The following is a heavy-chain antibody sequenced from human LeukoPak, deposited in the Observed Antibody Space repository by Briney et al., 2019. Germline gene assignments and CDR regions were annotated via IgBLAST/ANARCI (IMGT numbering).Heavy chain of an antibody. V-gene: IGHV1-2*02. J-gene: IGHJ4*02. CDR1: GYTFTAYY. CDR2: VSPNNGGA. Sequence: ASVKVSCKASGYTFTAYYIHWVRQAPGQRLEWMGWVSPNNGGANYAQKFQGRVTMTRDTSISTLYMDLNSLRSDDTAVYYCARSDVLYASQGEARYFNHWGQGTLVTVSS. D-gene: IGHD3-16*01. CDR3: ARSDVLYASQGEARYFNH.